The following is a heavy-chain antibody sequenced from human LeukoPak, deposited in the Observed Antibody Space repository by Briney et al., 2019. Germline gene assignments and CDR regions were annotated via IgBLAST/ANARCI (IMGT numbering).Heavy chain of an antibody. Sequence: QPLGCPRLSSAPPRYTFSTYAMSAVPQALGEGLEWVSAMSGSDSNIDHADSVKGRLTISRDNSETTLYLQMNSMRAEDKAIYYCAKDLQWGDYYYGMDVWGQGNTVTVSS. CDR2: MSGSDSNI. CDR3: AKDLQWGDYYYGMDV. CDR1: RYTFSTYA. D-gene: IGHD1-26*01. J-gene: IGHJ6*02. V-gene: IGHV3-23*01.